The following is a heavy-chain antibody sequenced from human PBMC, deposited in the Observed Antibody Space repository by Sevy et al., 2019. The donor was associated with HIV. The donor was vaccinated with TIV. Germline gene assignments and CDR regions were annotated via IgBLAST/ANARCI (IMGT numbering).Heavy chain of an antibody. J-gene: IGHJ5*02. Sequence: ASVKVSCKVSGYTLTKLSIHWVRQAPGKGLEWMVDFDHQNGEPIYAQRFQGRVTMTEDTSTDTANLELSSLTSEDTAVYYCATVALRYWSRSSSYQGDWFDPWGQGTLVTVSS. CDR3: ATVALRYWSRSSSYQGDWFDP. CDR2: FDHQNGEP. V-gene: IGHV1-24*01. D-gene: IGHD2-15*01. CDR1: GYTLTKLS.